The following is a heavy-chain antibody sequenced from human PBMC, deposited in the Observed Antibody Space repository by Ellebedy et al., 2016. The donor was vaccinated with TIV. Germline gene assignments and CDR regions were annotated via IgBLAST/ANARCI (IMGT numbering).Heavy chain of an antibody. CDR2: ISPDGSEK. Sequence: GESLKISCAASGFTFSSYWMSWVRQAPGEGLELVANISPDGSEKNYVAAVKGRFTISRDSAKNSLYLQMNSLRAEDTAVYYCARGGPLGINWGQGTLVTVSS. CDR3: ARGGPLGIN. J-gene: IGHJ4*02. D-gene: IGHD3-9*01. V-gene: IGHV3-7*01. CDR1: GFTFSSYW.